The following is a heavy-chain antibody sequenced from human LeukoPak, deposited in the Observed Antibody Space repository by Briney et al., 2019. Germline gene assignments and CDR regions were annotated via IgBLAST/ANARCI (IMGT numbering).Heavy chain of an antibody. Sequence: ASVNVSCKASGYTFTDHDISWVRQAPGQGLEWMGWISAYNGNTNYAQKLQGRVTMTTDTSTSTAYMELRSLRSDDTAVYYCARDYSEIAVAGTDYWGQGTLVTVSS. J-gene: IGHJ4*02. V-gene: IGHV1-18*01. CDR1: GYTFTDHD. D-gene: IGHD6-19*01. CDR3: ARDYSEIAVAGTDY. CDR2: ISAYNGNT.